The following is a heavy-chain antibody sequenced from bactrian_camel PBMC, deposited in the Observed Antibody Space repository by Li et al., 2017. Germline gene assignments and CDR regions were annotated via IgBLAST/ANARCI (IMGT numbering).Heavy chain of an antibody. Sequence: VQLVESGGDLVQPGGSLSIPCAVSGYRITGSDMTWVRQAPGKGLEWVSSINSGGTSTYYADDVKGRFTISRDSADNTLYLQMNSLKSEDTALYYCATGAVVADYAEYEYNYWGQGTQVTVS. CDR1: GYRITGSD. J-gene: IGHJ4*01. CDR3: ATGAVVADYAEYEYNY. D-gene: IGHD6*01. V-gene: IGHV3S40*01. CDR2: INSGGTST.